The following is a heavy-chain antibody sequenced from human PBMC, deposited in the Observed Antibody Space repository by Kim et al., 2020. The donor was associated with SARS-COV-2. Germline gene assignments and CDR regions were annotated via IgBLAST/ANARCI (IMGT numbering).Heavy chain of an antibody. V-gene: IGHV3-30*04. CDR3: ARDDYGSIDY. Sequence: GGSLRLSCVASGFTFSSYAMHWVRQAPGKGLESVALTTFDERTKNYADSVKGRFTISRDNSKNTLFLQMNSLRVEDTALYYCARDDYGSIDYWGQGTLVTVAS. D-gene: IGHD3-22*01. CDR2: TTFDERTK. CDR1: GFTFSSYA. J-gene: IGHJ4*02.